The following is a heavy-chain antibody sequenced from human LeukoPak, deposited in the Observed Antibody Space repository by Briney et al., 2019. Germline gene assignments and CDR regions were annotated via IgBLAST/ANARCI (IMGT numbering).Heavy chain of an antibody. D-gene: IGHD1-26*01. CDR3: AKGGARLHSYYFDY. J-gene: IGHJ4*02. CDR2: ISGTGGSI. CDR1: GFTFSTYA. Sequence: GGSLRLSCAASGFTFSTYAMTWVRQAPGKGLEWVSLISGTGGSIHYADSVKGRFTISRDNSKNTLYLQMNSLRAEDTAVFYCAKGGARLHSYYFDYWGQGTLVTVSS. V-gene: IGHV3-23*01.